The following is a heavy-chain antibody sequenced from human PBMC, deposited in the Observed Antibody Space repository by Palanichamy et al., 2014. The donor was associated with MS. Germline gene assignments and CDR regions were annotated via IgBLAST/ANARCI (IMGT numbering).Heavy chain of an antibody. CDR3: ARMRRYSGTYYADY. D-gene: IGHD1-26*01. J-gene: IGHJ4*02. CDR2: TRDNANGYTT. CDR1: GFTFSDHY. Sequence: QLVEVWGRAWSSLGGSLTLSCAASGFTFSDHYMDWVRQAPGKGLEWVGRTRDNANGYTTEYAASVKGRFIVSRDDSKNSLYLHMNSLKIEDTAVYYCARMRRYSGTYYADYWGQGTLVTVSS. V-gene: IGHV3-72*01.